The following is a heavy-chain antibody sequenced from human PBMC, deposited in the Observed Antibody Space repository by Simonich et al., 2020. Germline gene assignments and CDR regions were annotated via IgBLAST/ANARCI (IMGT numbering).Heavy chain of an antibody. D-gene: IGHD5-18*01. CDR2: IRSSSSYI. V-gene: IGHV3-21*01. CDR1: GFTFSSYS. Sequence: EVQLVESGGGLVKPGGSLRLSCAASGFTFSSYSMNWVRQAPGKGLEGVSSIRSSSSYIYYADSVKGRFTISRDNAKNSLYLQMNSLRAEDTAVYYCARDVDTAMVFDYWGQGTLVTVSS. J-gene: IGHJ4*02. CDR3: ARDVDTAMVFDY.